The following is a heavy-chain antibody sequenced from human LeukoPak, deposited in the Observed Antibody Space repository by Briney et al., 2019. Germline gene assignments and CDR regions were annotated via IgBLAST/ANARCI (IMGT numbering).Heavy chain of an antibody. D-gene: IGHD3-22*01. J-gene: IGHJ4*02. V-gene: IGHV4-59*01. CDR3: ARDTRSYDTSGYYYFDY. CDR2: IYSDGTT. Sequence: SETLFLTCSVSGASTTSYYWNWIRQAPGKGLEWIGYIYSDGTTSYSPSLRSRVTISIYTSRNQFSLKLSSVTAADAAVYYCARDTRSYDTSGYYYFDYWGQGALVTVSS. CDR1: GASTTSYY.